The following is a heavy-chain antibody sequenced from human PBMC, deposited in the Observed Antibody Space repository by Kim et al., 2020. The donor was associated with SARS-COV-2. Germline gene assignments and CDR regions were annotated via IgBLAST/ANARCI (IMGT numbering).Heavy chain of an antibody. Sequence: KKYSQKFQGRVTIARDTSASTADIERSSLRSEDTAVYYCARLGAVAGVDYWGQGTLVTVSS. CDR2: K. V-gene: IGHV1-3*01. D-gene: IGHD6-19*01. CDR3: ARLGAVAGVDY. J-gene: IGHJ4*02.